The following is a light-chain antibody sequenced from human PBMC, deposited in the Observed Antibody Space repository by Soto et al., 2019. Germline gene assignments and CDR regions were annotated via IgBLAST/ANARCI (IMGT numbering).Light chain of an antibody. CDR2: DVN. J-gene: IGLJ1*01. V-gene: IGLV2-11*01. Sequence: QSALTQPRSVSGSPGQSVTISCTGTSSDVGAFNYVSWYRQNPGKAPKLMIYDVNKRPSGVPDRFSGSKSGNTASLTISGLQAEDEADYYCCSYAATYTYVVGTGTKLTVL. CDR3: CSYAATYTYV. CDR1: SSDVGAFNY.